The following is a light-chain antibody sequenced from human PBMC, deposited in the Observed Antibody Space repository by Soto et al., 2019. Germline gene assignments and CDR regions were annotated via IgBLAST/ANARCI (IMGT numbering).Light chain of an antibody. Sequence: EIVLTQSPGTLSLSPGERATLSCRASQSVRTYLAWYQVKPGQAPRLLIYDASRRASGVPARFSGSGSGTDFTLTISSLEPEDFAVYYCQQRSNWPRTFGQGTKVDIK. CDR1: QSVRTY. J-gene: IGKJ1*01. V-gene: IGKV3-11*01. CDR2: DAS. CDR3: QQRSNWPRT.